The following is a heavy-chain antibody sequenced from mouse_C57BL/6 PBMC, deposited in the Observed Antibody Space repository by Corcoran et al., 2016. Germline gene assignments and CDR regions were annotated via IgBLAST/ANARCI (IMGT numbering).Heavy chain of an antibody. J-gene: IGHJ1*03. Sequence: HVHLPQSGPELSKPGASVKISCQDSGYTFTVYSINWVKQRHGQGLDWIGWIFPGSGSTYYNEKFKVKPTLTVDKSSSTAYILLSSLNSEDSALYFCARNYSNYWFFDVWGTVITVTVSS. V-gene: IGHV1-75*01. CDR3: ARNYSNYWFFDV. CDR1: GYTFTVYS. D-gene: IGHD2-5*01. CDR2: IFPGSGST.